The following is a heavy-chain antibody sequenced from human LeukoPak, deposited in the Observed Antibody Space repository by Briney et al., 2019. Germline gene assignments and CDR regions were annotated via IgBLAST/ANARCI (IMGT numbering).Heavy chain of an antibody. V-gene: IGHV3-30*02. CDR2: IRYDGSNK. D-gene: IGHD3-10*01. J-gene: IGHJ6*03. CDR1: GFIFSSYG. Sequence: GGSLTLAWAASGFIFSSYGMHWVRQAPGKGLEWVAFIRYDGSNKNYADSVKGRFTIPRDNCKNTLYLQMNSLRAEDTAVYYCAKVRSKVRGVIYYYYMDVWGKGTTVTVSS. CDR3: AKVRSKVRGVIYYYYMDV.